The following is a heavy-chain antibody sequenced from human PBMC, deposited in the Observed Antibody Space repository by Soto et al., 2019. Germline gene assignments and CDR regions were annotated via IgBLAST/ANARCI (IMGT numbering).Heavy chain of an antibody. J-gene: IGHJ6*02. CDR3: ERGLDGPLAAAGYGDYGMDV. CDR2: IYYSGST. V-gene: IGHV4-59*01. D-gene: IGHD6-13*01. Sequence: SETLSLTCTVSGGSISSYYWSWIRQPPGKGLEWIGYIYYSGSTNYNPSHKSRVTISVDTSKNQFSLKLSYVTDADTAGYYCERGLDGPLAAAGYGDYGMDVWGQGTTVTVSS. CDR1: GGSISSYY.